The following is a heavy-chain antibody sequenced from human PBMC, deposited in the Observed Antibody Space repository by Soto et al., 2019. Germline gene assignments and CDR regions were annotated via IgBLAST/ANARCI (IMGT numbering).Heavy chain of an antibody. CDR3: ANQRLAGWNPSGGHAFDI. CDR1: GGSISSYG. D-gene: IGHD3-16*01. V-gene: IGHV3-30*18. J-gene: IGHJ3*02. CDR2: ISYDGSNK. Sequence: LSLTYTVSGGSISSYGMHWVRQAQGKGLEWVAVISYDGSNKYYADSVKGRFTISRDNSKNTLYLQMNSLRAEDTAVYYCANQRLAGWNPSGGHAFDIWGQGTMVTVSS.